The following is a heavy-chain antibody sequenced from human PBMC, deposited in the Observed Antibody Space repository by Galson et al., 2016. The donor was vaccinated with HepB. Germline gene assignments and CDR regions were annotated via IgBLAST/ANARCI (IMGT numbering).Heavy chain of an antibody. CDR2: ITYHGRNQ. Sequence: SLSLSCAASGFTFRSYGLQWVRQAPGKGPEWLAIITYHGRNQFYADSVKGRFTISRDDSRNSVYLQMDSLREEDTAVYYCGKWDWNDPADWGQGTLVSVSS. D-gene: IGHD1-1*01. V-gene: IGHV3-30*03. CDR1: GFTFRSYG. CDR3: GKWDWNDPAD. J-gene: IGHJ4*02.